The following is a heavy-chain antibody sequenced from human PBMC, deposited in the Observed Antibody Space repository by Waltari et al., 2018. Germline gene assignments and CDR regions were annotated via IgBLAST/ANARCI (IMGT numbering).Heavy chain of an antibody. CDR2: IIPIFGTA. D-gene: IGHD6-19*01. CDR1: GYTFTGYY. CDR3: ARNPGYSSGWFDY. V-gene: IGHV1-69*01. Sequence: QVQLVQSGAEVKKPGASVKVSCKASGYTFTGYYMHWVRQAPGQGLEWMGGIIPIFGTANYAQKFQGRVTITADESTSTAYMELSSLRSEDTAVYYCARNPGYSSGWFDYWGQGTLVTVSS. J-gene: IGHJ4*02.